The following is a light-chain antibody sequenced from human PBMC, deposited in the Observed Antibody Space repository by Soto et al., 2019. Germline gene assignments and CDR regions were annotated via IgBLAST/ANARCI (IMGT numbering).Light chain of an antibody. J-gene: IGKJ2*01. CDR2: GAS. CDR1: QSLSSSY. CDR3: QQYDSLPSP. V-gene: IGKV3-20*01. Sequence: EIVLTQSPGTLSLSPGERATLSCRASQSLSSSYLAWYQQKPGQAPRLLIYGASTRATGIPDRFSGSGSGTDCTLTISRLEPEDFAVYYCQQYDSLPSPFGQGTKVEI.